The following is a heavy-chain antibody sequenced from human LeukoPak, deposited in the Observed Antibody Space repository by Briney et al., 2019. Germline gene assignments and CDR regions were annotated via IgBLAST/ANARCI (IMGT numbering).Heavy chain of an antibody. D-gene: IGHD4-11*01. Sequence: SVKVSCKASGGTFSSYAISWVRQAPRQGLEWMGRIIPILGIANYAQRFQGRVTITADKSTSTAYMELSSLRSEDTAVYYCARETTVTAPFDYWGQGTLVTVSS. CDR3: ARETTVTAPFDY. V-gene: IGHV1-69*04. CDR2: IIPILGIA. CDR1: GGTFSSYA. J-gene: IGHJ4*02.